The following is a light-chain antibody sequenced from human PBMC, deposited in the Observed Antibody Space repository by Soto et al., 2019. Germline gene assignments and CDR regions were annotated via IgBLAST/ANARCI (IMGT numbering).Light chain of an antibody. CDR2: GAS. V-gene: IGKV1-39*01. CDR3: QQPYTTPST. Sequence: DIQMTQSPSSLSASVGDRVTITCRASQSITTFLSWYQQKPGKAPNLLIYGASNLQSGVPSRFGGSGRGTDFTLTISSLQPEDFATYFCQQPYTTPSTFGQGTNVEI. CDR1: QSITTF. J-gene: IGKJ1*01.